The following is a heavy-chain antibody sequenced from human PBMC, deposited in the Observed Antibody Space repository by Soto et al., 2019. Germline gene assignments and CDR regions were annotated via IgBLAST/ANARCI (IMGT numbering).Heavy chain of an antibody. CDR1: GSTFNNFA. D-gene: IGHD1-26*01. Sequence: QVVLLQSGAEVKEPGSSVRLSCQVSGSTFNNFAFSWVRQAPGQGPEWLGGIVVMSNAADYSQRFQDRVTITADTSTSTLYMELGSLTFGDTAVYYCARAIKRWEVNYYFDYWGQGTLVTVSS. V-gene: IGHV1-69*06. J-gene: IGHJ4*02. CDR2: IVVMSNAA. CDR3: ARAIKRWEVNYYFDY.